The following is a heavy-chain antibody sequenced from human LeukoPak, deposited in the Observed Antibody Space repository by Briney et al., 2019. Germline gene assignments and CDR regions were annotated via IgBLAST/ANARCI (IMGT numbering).Heavy chain of an antibody. J-gene: IGHJ4*02. CDR3: ALLAVASDFDY. V-gene: IGHV3-48*03. D-gene: IGHD6-19*01. Sequence: GGSLRLSCAVSGFTFSSYEMNWVRQAPGKGLEWVSNIGSSGTTIYYADSVKGRFTISRDNAKNSLYLQMNSLRAEDTAVYYRALLAVASDFDYWGQGALVTVSS. CDR2: IGSSGTTI. CDR1: GFTFSSYE.